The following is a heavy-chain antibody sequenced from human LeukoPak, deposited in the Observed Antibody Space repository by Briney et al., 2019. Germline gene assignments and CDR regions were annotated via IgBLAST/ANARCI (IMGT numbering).Heavy chain of an antibody. V-gene: IGHV3-48*01. CDR2: ISSSSSTI. Sequence: RAGGSLRPSCAASGFTFSTYSMHWVRQAPGKGLEWVSYISSSSSTIYYADSVKGRFTISRDNAKNSLYLQMNSLRAEDTAMYYCARDSPPDYWGQGTLVTVSS. CDR1: GFTFSTYS. CDR3: ARDSPPDY. J-gene: IGHJ4*02.